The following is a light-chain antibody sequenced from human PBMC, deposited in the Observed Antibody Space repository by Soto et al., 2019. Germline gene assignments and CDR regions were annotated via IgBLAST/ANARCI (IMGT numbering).Light chain of an antibody. CDR2: LNSDGSH. CDR3: QTWGTGIQV. J-gene: IGLJ3*02. V-gene: IGLV4-69*01. Sequence: QSVLTQSPSASASLGASVKLTCTLSSGHRSYAIAWHQQQPEKGPRYLMKLNSDGSHSKGDGIPDRFSGSSSGAGRYLTISSLQSGDEADYYCQTWGTGIQVFGGGTQLTVL. CDR1: SGHRSYA.